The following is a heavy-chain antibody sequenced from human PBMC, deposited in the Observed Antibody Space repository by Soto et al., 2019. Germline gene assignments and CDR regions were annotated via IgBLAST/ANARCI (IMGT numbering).Heavy chain of an antibody. Sequence: DVQLVKSGGGLIQPGGSLRLSCAASGITATNGHMNWVRQAPGKGLEWVSVIYSDDNTNYADAVKGRFTISRDTSMNTVYLQMNSLRAEDTAVYYCARDWNGDKYFDFWDQGSLVTVSS. V-gene: IGHV3-53*01. CDR3: ARDWNGDKYFDF. J-gene: IGHJ4*02. D-gene: IGHD4-17*01. CDR2: IYSDDNT. CDR1: GITATNGH.